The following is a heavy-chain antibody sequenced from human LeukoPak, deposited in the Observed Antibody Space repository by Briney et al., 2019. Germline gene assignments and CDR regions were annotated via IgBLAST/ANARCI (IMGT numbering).Heavy chain of an antibody. Sequence: SETLSLTCTVSGGSISSGGYYWSWIRQHPGKGLEWIGYIYYSGSTYYNPSLKSRVTISVGTSKNQFSLKLSSVTAADTAVYYCARDHSYGFVDYWGQGTLVTVSS. V-gene: IGHV4-31*03. CDR1: GGSISSGGYY. J-gene: IGHJ4*02. CDR2: IYYSGST. D-gene: IGHD5-18*01. CDR3: ARDHSYGFVDY.